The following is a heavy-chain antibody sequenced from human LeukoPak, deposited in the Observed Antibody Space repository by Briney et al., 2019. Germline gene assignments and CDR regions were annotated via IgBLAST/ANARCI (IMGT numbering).Heavy chain of an antibody. CDR3: ARVGSYYDFWSGYYSPGGFDY. D-gene: IGHD3-3*01. Sequence: SETLSLTCTVSGGSISSSSYYWGWIRQPPGKGLEWIGSIYYSGSTYYNPSLKSRVTISVDTSKNQFSLKLSSVTAADTAVYYCARVGSYYDFWSGYYSPGGFDYWGQGTLVTVSS. CDR2: IYYSGST. CDR1: GGSISSSSYY. V-gene: IGHV4-39*07. J-gene: IGHJ4*02.